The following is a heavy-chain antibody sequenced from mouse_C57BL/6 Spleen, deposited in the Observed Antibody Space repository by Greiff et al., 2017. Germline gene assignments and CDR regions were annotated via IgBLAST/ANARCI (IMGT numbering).Heavy chain of an antibody. D-gene: IGHD1-1*01. V-gene: IGHV1-52*01. J-gene: IGHJ4*01. CDR3: ARSGYYGSSIYAMDY. Sequence: QVQLKQPGAELVRPGSSVKLSCKASGYTFTSYWMHWVKQRPIQGLEWIGNIDPSDSETHYNQKFKDKATLTVDKSSSTAYMQLSSLTSEDSAVYYCARSGYYGSSIYAMDYWGQGTSVTVSS. CDR1: GYTFTSYW. CDR2: IDPSDSET.